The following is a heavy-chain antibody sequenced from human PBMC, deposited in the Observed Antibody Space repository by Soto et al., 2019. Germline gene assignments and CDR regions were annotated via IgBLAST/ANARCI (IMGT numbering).Heavy chain of an antibody. V-gene: IGHV4-61*01. CDR2: IYYSGST. D-gene: IGHD3-10*01. CDR1: GGSVSSGSYY. CDR3: ARAPGGVIIRGAFDI. Sequence: SETLSLTCTVSGGSVSSGSYYWSWIRQPPGKGLEWIGYIYYSGSTNYNPSLKSRVTISVDTSKNQFSLKLSSVTAADTAVYYCARAPGGVIIRGAFDIWGQGTMVTVSS. J-gene: IGHJ3*02.